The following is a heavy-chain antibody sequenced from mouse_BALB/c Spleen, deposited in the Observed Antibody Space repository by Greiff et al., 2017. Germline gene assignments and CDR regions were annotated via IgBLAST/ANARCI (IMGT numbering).Heavy chain of an antibody. D-gene: IGHD1-2*01. CDR2: ISSGSSTI. CDR1: GFTFSSFG. CDR3: ARSITTATDYFDY. V-gene: IGHV5-17*02. Sequence: EVMLVESGGGLVQPGGSRKLSCAASGFTFSSFGMHWVRQAPEKGLEWVAYISSGSSTIYYADTVKGRFTISRDNPKNTLFLQMTSLRSEDTAMYYCARSITTATDYFDYWGQGTTLTVSS. J-gene: IGHJ2*01.